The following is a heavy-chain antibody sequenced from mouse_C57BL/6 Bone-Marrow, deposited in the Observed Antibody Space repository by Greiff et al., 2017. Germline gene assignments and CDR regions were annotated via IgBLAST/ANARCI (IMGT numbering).Heavy chain of an antibody. CDR2: IDPSDSYT. CDR3: ARGEGYDGYPGDYFDY. J-gene: IGHJ2*01. Sequence: QVQLQQPGAELVMPGASVKLSCKASGYTFTSYWMHWVKQRPGQGLEWIGEIDPSDSYTNYNQKYQGKSTLTVDKSSSTAYMQHSSLTSEDSAVYYCARGEGYDGYPGDYFDYWGQGTTLTVSS. D-gene: IGHD2-3*01. CDR1: GYTFTSYW. V-gene: IGHV1-69*01.